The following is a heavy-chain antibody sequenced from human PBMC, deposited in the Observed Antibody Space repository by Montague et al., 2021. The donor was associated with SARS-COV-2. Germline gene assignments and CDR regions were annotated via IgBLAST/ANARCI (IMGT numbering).Heavy chain of an antibody. CDR1: AGSINNYY. Sequence: SETLSLTCTVSAGSINNYYWSWIRQSAGKGLEWIGRIYPSGDTNYNPSLKSRVTVSVDTSKSQFSLNLNSLTVADTAVYYCGSSYGSGYYGFDYWGQGIPATVSS. CDR2: IYPSGDT. J-gene: IGHJ4*02. CDR3: GSSYGSGYYGFDY. D-gene: IGHD3-10*01. V-gene: IGHV4-4*07.